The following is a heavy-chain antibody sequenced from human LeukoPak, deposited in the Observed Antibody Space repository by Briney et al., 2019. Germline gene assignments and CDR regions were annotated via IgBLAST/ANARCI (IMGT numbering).Heavy chain of an antibody. CDR1: GAAFSSYA. D-gene: IGHD2-15*01. J-gene: IGHJ5*02. CDR3: ARAQVVAARNWFDP. Sequence: SVKVSCKATGAAFSSYAISWVRQAPGQGLEWMGGIIPIFGTANYAQKFQGRVTITADKSTSTAYMELSSLRSEDTAVYYCARAQVVAARNWFDPWGPGTLVIVSS. CDR2: IIPIFGTA. V-gene: IGHV1-69*06.